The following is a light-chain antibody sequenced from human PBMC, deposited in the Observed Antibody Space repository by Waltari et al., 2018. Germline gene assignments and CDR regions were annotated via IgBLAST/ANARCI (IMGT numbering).Light chain of an antibody. CDR3: CSYAGSSWV. CDR2: EGS. J-gene: IGLJ3*02. Sequence: QSALTQPASVSGSPGQSITISCPGTSSAVGSYNLVSLYQQNPGQAPKLMIYEGSKRPSGVSNRFSGSKSGNTASLTISGLQAEDEADYYCCSYAGSSWVFGGGTKLTVL. V-gene: IGLV2-23*01. CDR1: SSAVGSYNL.